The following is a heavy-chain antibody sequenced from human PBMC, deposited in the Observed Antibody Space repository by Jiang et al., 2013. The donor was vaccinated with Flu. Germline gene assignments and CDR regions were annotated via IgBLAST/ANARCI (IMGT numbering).Heavy chain of an antibody. CDR2: IYYSGST. J-gene: IGHJ4*02. Sequence: LLKPSETLSLTCAVYGGSFSGYYWSWIRQPPGKGLEWIGYIYYSGSTKYNPSLKSRVTISVDTSKNQFSLKLSSVTAADTAVYYCAREVIAVATTGLDYWGQGTLVTVSS. CDR3: AREVIAVATTGLDY. D-gene: IGHD6-19*01. CDR1: GGSFSGYY. V-gene: IGHV4-59*01.